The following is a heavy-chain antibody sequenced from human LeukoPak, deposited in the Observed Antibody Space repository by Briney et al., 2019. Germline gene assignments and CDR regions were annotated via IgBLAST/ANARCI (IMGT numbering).Heavy chain of an antibody. CDR1: GYRFTSYW. CDR3: ARIQLERLGGYYYYYGMDV. Sequence: GESLKISCKGSGYRFTSYWIGWVRQMPGKGLEWMGIIYPGDSDTRYSPSFQGQVTISADKSISTAYLQWSSLKASDTAMYYCARIQLERLGGYYYYYGMDVWGQGTTVTVSS. J-gene: IGHJ6*02. V-gene: IGHV5-51*01. D-gene: IGHD1-1*01. CDR2: IYPGDSDT.